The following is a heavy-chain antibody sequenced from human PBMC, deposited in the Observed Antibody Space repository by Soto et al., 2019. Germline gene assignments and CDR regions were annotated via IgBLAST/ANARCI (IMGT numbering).Heavy chain of an antibody. V-gene: IGHV3-66*01. J-gene: IGHJ4*02. CDR2: IYSGGET. D-gene: IGHD2-2*01. CDR3: AKSKYCPSTTCFDY. CDR1: GFTVGISY. Sequence: PGGSLRLSCAASGFTVGISYMSWVRQVPGKGLEWVSIIYSGGETYYAASVKGRFTISRDNSKNTLFLQMSSLRAEDTAVYYCAKSKYCPSTTCFDYWGQVTLVTVSS.